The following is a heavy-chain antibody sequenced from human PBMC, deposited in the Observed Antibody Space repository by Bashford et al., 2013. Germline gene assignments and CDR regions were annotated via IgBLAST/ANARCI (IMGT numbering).Heavy chain of an antibody. Sequence: VKVSCHGVWIHVHRLPCALGGAGPSDKDVEWMGWXNLTLTVVPQSMQRCFRAGSTMTRDTSISTAYMELSSLRSDDTAVYFCARDGPVVGVWNAFDVWGQGTVVTVSS. CDR3: ARDGPVVGVWNAFDV. J-gene: IGHJ3*01. CDR1: IHVHRLP. V-gene: IGHV1-2*02. D-gene: IGHD1-26*01. CDR2: XNLTLTVVP.